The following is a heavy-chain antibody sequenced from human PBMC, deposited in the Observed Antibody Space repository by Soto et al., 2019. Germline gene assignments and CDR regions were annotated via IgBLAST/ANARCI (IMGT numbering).Heavy chain of an antibody. CDR3: ARVGCSSTSCYLDY. Sequence: ASETLSLTCTVSGGSISSYYWSWIRQPAGKGLEWIGRIYTSGSTNYNPSLKSRVTMSVDTSKNQFSLKLSSVTAADTAVYYCARVGCSSTSCYLDYWGQGTLVTVSS. V-gene: IGHV4-4*07. CDR2: IYTSGST. D-gene: IGHD2-2*01. J-gene: IGHJ4*02. CDR1: GGSISSYY.